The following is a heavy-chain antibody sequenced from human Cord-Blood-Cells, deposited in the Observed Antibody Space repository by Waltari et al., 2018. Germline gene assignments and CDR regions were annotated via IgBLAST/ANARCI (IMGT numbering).Heavy chain of an antibody. V-gene: IGHV1-69*01. CDR1: SYA. CDR3: ARDRQFGRNDDILTGYYD. Sequence: SYAISWVRQAPGQGLEWMGGIIPIFGTANYAQKFQGRVTITADESTSTAYMELSSLRSEDTAVYYCARDRQFGRNDDILTGYYDWGQGTLVTVSS. J-gene: IGHJ4*02. CDR2: IIPIFGTA. D-gene: IGHD3-9*01.